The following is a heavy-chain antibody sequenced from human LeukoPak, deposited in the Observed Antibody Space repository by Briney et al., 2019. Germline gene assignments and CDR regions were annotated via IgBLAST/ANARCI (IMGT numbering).Heavy chain of an antibody. D-gene: IGHD3-10*01. CDR2: ISGRGDTS. CDR1: GFTFSSSA. V-gene: IGHV3-23*01. J-gene: IGHJ4*02. CDR3: AKVLGRLLWFGEFDY. Sequence: SGGSLRLSCAASGFTFSSSAMTWVRQSPGKGLEWVSTISGRGDTSYYADSVKGRFTISRDNSKNTLYLQMNSLRAEDTAVYYCAKVLGRLLWFGEFDYWGQGTLVTVSS.